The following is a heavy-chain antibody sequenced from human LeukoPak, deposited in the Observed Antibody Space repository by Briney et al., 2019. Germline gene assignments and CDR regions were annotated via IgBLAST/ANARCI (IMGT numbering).Heavy chain of an antibody. CDR1: GGSVSSGNNY. J-gene: IGHJ5*02. CDR3: ARGSVYYYDSSGHP. D-gene: IGHD3-22*01. CDR2: IYNSGST. Sequence: SETLSLTCTVSGGSVSSGNNYWSWIRQPPGKGLEWIGYIYNSGSTNYNPSLKSRVTISIDTAKNQFPLKLSSVTAADTVVYYCARGSVYYYDSSGHPWGQGTLVSVSS. V-gene: IGHV4-61*01.